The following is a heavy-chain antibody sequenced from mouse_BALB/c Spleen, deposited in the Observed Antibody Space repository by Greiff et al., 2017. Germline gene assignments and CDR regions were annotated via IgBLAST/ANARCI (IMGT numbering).Heavy chain of an antibody. Sequence: EVKLVESGGGLVQPGGSRKLSCAASGFTFSSFGMHWVRQAPETGLEWVAYISSGSSTIYYADTVKGRFTISRDNPKNTLFLQMTSLRSEDTAMYYCARSGDYDYYAMDYWGQGTSVTVSS. CDR2: ISSGSSTI. CDR1: GFTFSSFG. J-gene: IGHJ4*01. CDR3: ARSGDYDYYAMDY. V-gene: IGHV5-17*02. D-gene: IGHD2-4*01.